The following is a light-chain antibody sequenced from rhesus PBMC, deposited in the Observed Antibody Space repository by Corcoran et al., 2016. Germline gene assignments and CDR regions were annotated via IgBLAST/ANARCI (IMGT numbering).Light chain of an antibody. CDR2: EVS. J-gene: IGLJ6*01. Sequence: QAALTQPRSVSGSPGQSVTISCTGTSSDIGGYNYVSWYQQHPGTAPKLMIYEVSQRPSGVSDRFTGSKSGNTASLTISGLQAEDEADYYCGSYAGSNTFVFGSGTKLTVL. CDR1: SSDIGGYNY. V-gene: IGLV2-32*02. CDR3: GSYAGSNTFV.